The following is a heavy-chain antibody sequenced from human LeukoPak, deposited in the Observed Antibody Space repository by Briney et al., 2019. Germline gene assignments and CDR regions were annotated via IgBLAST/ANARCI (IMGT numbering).Heavy chain of an antibody. V-gene: IGHV4-34*01. CDR1: GGSFSGYY. Sequence: PSETLSLTCAVYGGSFSGYYWSWIRQPPGKGLEWIGEINHSGSTNYNPSLKSRVTISVDTPKNQFSLKLSSVTAADTAVYYCARTSDFWSGYHDYWGQGTLVTVSS. CDR2: INHSGST. D-gene: IGHD3-3*01. J-gene: IGHJ4*02. CDR3: ARTSDFWSGYHDY.